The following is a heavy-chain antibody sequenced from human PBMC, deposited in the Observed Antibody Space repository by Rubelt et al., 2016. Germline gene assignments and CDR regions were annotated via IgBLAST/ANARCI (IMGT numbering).Heavy chain of an antibody. CDR2: IIPILGIA. D-gene: IGHD6-6*01. CDR3: ASSLPNLFGIAARDYYYYYGMDV. Sequence: QVQLVQSGAEVKKPGSSVKVSCKASGYTFTSYGISWVRQAPGQGLEWMGRIIPILGIANYAQKFQGRVTITADKSTSTAYMELSSLRSEDTAVYYCASSLPNLFGIAARDYYYYYGMDVWGQGTTVTVSS. J-gene: IGHJ6*02. CDR1: GYTFTSYG. V-gene: IGHV1-69*09.